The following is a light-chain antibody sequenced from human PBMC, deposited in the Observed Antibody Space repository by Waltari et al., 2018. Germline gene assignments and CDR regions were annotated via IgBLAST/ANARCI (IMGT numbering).Light chain of an antibody. J-gene: IGKJ1*01. CDR2: KAS. Sequence: DIQMTPSTSTLSASVGDRVIITCRASQSISSWLAWYQQKPGKAPKLLIYKASSLESGVPSRFSGSGSGTEFTLTISSLQPDDFATYYCQQYNTYSWTFGQGTKVEIK. CDR3: QQYNTYSWT. CDR1: QSISSW. V-gene: IGKV1-5*03.